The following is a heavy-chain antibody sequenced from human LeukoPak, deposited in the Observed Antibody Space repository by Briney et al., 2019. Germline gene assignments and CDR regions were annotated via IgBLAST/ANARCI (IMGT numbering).Heavy chain of an antibody. CDR2: IYYSGST. V-gene: IGHV4-59*12. CDR1: GGSISSYY. D-gene: IGHD5-18*01. J-gene: IGHJ3*02. Sequence: SETLSLTCTVSGGSISSYYWSWIRQPPGRGLEWIGYIYYSGSTYYNPSLKSRVTISVDTSKNQFSLKLSSVTAADTAVYYCARGQYSYGYGAFDIWGQGTMVTVSS. CDR3: ARGQYSYGYGAFDI.